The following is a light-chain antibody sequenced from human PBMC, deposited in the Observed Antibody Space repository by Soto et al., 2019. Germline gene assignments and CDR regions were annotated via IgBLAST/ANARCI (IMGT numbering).Light chain of an antibody. Sequence: DIQLTQSPSSLAASIGDRVTITCRASQGISSYLAWNQQKPGKVPKLLIYAASTLQSGVPTRFSGSGSGTEFTLTISSLQPEDFATYYCQQVSTYPITFGQGTRVEI. CDR3: QQVSTYPIT. J-gene: IGKJ5*01. V-gene: IGKV1-9*01. CDR2: AAS. CDR1: QGISSY.